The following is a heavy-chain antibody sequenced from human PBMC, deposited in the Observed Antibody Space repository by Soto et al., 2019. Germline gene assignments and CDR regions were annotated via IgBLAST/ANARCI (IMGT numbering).Heavy chain of an antibody. V-gene: IGHV4-4*02. CDR2: IHQRGGT. J-gene: IGHJ5*02. D-gene: IGHD2-15*01. Sequence: QVQLQESGPGLVKPSVTLSLTCAVSGGSINNDWWSWVRQTPGKGLQWIGEIHQRGGTNYDPSLKSRVTISLDQSKNQISLNMNSVTAADTAIYYCARGSGYKFDPWGQGTEVTVSS. CDR3: ARGSGYKFDP. CDR1: GGSINNDW.